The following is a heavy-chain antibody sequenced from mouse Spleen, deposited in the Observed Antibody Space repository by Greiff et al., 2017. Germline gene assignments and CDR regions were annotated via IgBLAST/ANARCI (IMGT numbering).Heavy chain of an antibody. Sequence: QVQLQQPGTELVKPGASVKLSCKASGYTFTSYWMHWVKQRPGQGLEWIGNINPSNGGTNYNEKFKSKATLTVDKSSSTAYMQLNSLTSEDSAVYFCAREDYGYDMGFAYWGQGTLVTVSA. CDR3: AREDYGYDMGFAY. V-gene: IGHV1-53*01. J-gene: IGHJ3*01. D-gene: IGHD2-2*01. CDR2: INPSNGGT. CDR1: GYTFTSYW.